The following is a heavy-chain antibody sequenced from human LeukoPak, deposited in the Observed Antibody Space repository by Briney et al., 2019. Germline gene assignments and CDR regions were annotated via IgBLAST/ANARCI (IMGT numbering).Heavy chain of an antibody. CDR3: IRALSGTDDY. D-gene: IGHD2-15*01. J-gene: IGHJ4*02. V-gene: IGHV3-74*01. CDR2: TNSDETTI. Sequence: PGGSLRLSCAASGFPFSRHWMHWVRQAPGKGLVWVSRTNSDETTIDYADSVKGRFTISRDNVKNTVFLQMNSLRAEDTAVYYCIRALSGTDDYWGQGTLVTVSS. CDR1: GFPFSRHW.